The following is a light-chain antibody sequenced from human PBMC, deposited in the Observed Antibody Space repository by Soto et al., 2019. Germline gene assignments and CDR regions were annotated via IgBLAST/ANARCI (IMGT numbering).Light chain of an antibody. CDR1: QGIRND. Sequence: AIQMTQSPSSLSASVGDRVTITCRASQGIRNDLGWYQQKPGKAPKLLIYAASSLQSGVPSRFSGSGSGTDFTLTISSLQPEDFAVYYCQQRNNWPPGITFGQGTRLEI. V-gene: IGKV1-6*01. J-gene: IGKJ5*01. CDR2: AAS. CDR3: QQRNNWPPGIT.